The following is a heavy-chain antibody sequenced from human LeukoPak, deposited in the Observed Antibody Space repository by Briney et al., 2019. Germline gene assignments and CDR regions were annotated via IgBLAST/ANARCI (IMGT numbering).Heavy chain of an antibody. CDR2: INPNSGGT. Sequence: ASVKVSCKASGYTFTGYYIHWVRQAPGQGLEWMGWINPNSGGTNYAQKFQGRVTMTRDTSISTAYMELSRLRSDDTAVYYCARDYIAVAGNFDYWGPATLVTVSS. V-gene: IGHV1-2*02. D-gene: IGHD6-19*01. J-gene: IGHJ4*02. CDR3: ARDYIAVAGNFDY. CDR1: GYTFTGYY.